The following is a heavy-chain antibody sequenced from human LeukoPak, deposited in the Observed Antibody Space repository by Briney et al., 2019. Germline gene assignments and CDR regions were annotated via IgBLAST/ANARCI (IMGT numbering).Heavy chain of an antibody. CDR3: AKDKGGIAVAGNFDY. Sequence: PPGGSRRLSCAAPGFTFSSYAMSGFRQAPGKGLEWVSAISGSGGSTYYADSVKGRFTISRDNSKNTLYLQMNSLRAEDTAVYYCAKDKGGIAVAGNFDYWGQGTLVTVSS. CDR2: ISGSGGST. D-gene: IGHD6-19*01. V-gene: IGHV3-23*01. J-gene: IGHJ4*02. CDR1: GFTFSSYA.